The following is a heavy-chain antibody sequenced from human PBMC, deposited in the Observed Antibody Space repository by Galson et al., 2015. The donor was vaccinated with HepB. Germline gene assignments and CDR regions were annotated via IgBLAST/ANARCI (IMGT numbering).Heavy chain of an antibody. D-gene: IGHD1/OR15-1a*01. Sequence: SLRLSCAASGFTFSSYSINWVRQAPGEGLEWVSSISSSSSYIYYADSVKGRFTISRDNAKNSLYLQMNSLRAEDTAVYYCAGGRGTWGGLDAFDIWGQGTMVTVSS. J-gene: IGHJ3*02. CDR3: AGGRGTWGGLDAFDI. CDR1: GFTFSSYS. V-gene: IGHV3-21*01. CDR2: ISSSSSYI.